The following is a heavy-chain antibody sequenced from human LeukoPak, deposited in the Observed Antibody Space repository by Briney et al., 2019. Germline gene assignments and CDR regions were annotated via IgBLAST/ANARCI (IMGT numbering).Heavy chain of an antibody. CDR1: GFTFSSYG. CDR2: IRYDGSNK. CDR3: AKDGAVIPAAGIGLWKYYYYYYMDV. D-gene: IGHD6-13*01. V-gene: IGHV3-30*02. Sequence: GGSLRLSCAASGFTFSSYGMHWVRQAPGKGLEWVAFIRYDGSNKYYADSVKGRFTISRDNSKNTLYLQMNSLRAEDTAVYYCAKDGAVIPAAGIGLWKYYYYYYMDVWGKGTTVTVSS. J-gene: IGHJ6*03.